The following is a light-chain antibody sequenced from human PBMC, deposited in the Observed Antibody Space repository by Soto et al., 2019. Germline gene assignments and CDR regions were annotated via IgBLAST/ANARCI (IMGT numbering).Light chain of an antibody. CDR3: QQYDDSLTWT. CDR1: QSVSSRY. J-gene: IGKJ1*01. Sequence: EIILTQSPGTLSLSPGERATLSCRASQSVSSRYIAWYQQKPGQAPRLLIYAASSRATGLPDRFSGSGSGTDFTLTISRLEPEDSAVYYCQQYDDSLTWTFGQGTKVEIK. V-gene: IGKV3-20*01. CDR2: AAS.